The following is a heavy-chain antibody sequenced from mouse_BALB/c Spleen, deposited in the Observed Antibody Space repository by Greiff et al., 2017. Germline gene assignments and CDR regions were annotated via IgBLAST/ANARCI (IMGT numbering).Heavy chain of an antibody. CDR1: GFNIKDTY. CDR2: IDPANGNT. D-gene: IGHD2-1*01. J-gene: IGHJ2*01. CDR3: ARGNSPAYLDD. Sequence: EVQLQQSGAELVKPGASVKLSCTASGFNIKDTYMHWVKQRPEQGLEWIGRIDPANGNTKYDPKFQGKATITADTSSNTAYLQLSSLTSEDTAVYYCARGNSPAYLDDWGQGTTLTVSS. V-gene: IGHV14-3*02.